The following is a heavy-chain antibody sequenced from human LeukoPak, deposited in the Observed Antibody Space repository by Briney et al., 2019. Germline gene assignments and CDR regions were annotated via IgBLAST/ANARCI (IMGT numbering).Heavy chain of an antibody. D-gene: IGHD3-10*01. CDR3: AREGGTMVRGPTLGYFDY. J-gene: IGHJ4*02. Sequence: GGSLRLSCAASGFTVSSNYMSWVRQAPGKGLEWVSVIYSGGSTYYADSVKGRFTISRDNSKNTLYLQMNSLRAEDTAVYYCAREGGTMVRGPTLGYFDYWGQGTLVTVSS. CDR1: GFTVSSNY. V-gene: IGHV3-53*01. CDR2: IYSGGST.